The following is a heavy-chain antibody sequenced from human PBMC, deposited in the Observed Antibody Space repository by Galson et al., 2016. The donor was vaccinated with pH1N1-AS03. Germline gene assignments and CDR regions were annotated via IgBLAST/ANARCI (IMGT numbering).Heavy chain of an antibody. Sequence: CAISGDSVSSNIDAWNWIRHSPSRGLEWLGRTYWRSTWYIDYALSLKSRITINPDTSKNQFSLQLTSVIPDDTAGDYCARGIYHGFDIWGQGAKVTVSS. CDR1: GDSVSSNIDA. CDR2: TYWRSTWYI. D-gene: IGHD2-2*02. CDR3: ARGIYHGFDI. V-gene: IGHV6-1*01. J-gene: IGHJ3*02.